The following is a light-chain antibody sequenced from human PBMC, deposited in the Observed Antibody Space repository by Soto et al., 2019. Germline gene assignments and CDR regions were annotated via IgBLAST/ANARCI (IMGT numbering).Light chain of an antibody. CDR1: QSVGSTN. V-gene: IGKV3-20*01. J-gene: IGKJ1*01. Sequence: EIVLTQSPGTLSLSPGERATLSCRASQSVGSTNLAWYQQKPGQAPRLLIYGTSSRATGIPDRFSGSGSGTDFTLTISRLEPEDFAVYYCQQHGDPKTFDQGTKVEIK. CDR3: QQHGDPKT. CDR2: GTS.